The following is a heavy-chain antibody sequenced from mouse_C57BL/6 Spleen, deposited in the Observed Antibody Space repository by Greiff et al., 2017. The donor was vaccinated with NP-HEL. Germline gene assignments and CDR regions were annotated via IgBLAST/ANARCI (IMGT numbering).Heavy chain of an antibody. V-gene: IGHV5-4*01. CDR1: GFTFSSYA. CDR3: AREITTVHYFDY. Sequence: DVHLVESGGGLVKPGGSLKLSCAASGFTFSSYAMSWVRQTPEKRLEWVATISDGGSYTYYPDNVKGRFTISRDNAKNNLYLQMSHLKSEDTAMYYCAREITTVHYFDYWGQGTTLTVSS. D-gene: IGHD1-1*01. J-gene: IGHJ2*01. CDR2: ISDGGSYT.